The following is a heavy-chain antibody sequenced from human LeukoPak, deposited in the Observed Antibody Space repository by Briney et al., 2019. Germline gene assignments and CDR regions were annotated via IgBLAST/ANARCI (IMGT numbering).Heavy chain of an antibody. V-gene: IGHV1-24*01. CDR2: FDLEDGET. CDR3: ATFVFRCSSTSCYPRYFDY. J-gene: IGHJ4*02. D-gene: IGHD2-2*01. Sequence: ASVKVSCKVSGYTLTELSMHWVRQAPGKGLEWMGGFDLEDGETIYPQKFQGRVTMTEDTSTDTAYMELSSLRSEDTAVYYCATFVFRCSSTSCYPRYFDYWGQGTLVTVSS. CDR1: GYTLTELS.